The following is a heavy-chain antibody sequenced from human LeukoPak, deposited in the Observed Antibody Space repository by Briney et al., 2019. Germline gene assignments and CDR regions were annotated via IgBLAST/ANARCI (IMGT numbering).Heavy chain of an antibody. Sequence: PGGSLRLSCAASGFTFSSYSMNWVRQAPGKGLEWVSSISSSSSYIYYADSVKGRFTISRENPKNTLYLQMNSLRAEDTAVYYCAKAGDIVVVPAADTGFDVWGKGTTVTVSS. CDR3: AKAGDIVVVPAADTGFDV. CDR1: GFTFSSYS. CDR2: ISSSSSYI. D-gene: IGHD2-2*01. V-gene: IGHV3-21*04. J-gene: IGHJ6*04.